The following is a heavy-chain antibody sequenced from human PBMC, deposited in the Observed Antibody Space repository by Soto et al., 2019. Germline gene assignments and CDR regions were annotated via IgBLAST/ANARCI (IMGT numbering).Heavy chain of an antibody. Sequence: ASVKVSCKASGYTFTSYGISWVRQAPGQGLEWMGWISAYNGNTNYAQKLQGRVTMTTDTSTSTAYMELRSLRSDDTAVYYCARDTRITGTTRSDAFDIWGQGTMVTVSS. CDR3: ARDTRITGTTRSDAFDI. CDR1: GYTFTSYG. D-gene: IGHD1-7*01. CDR2: ISAYNGNT. V-gene: IGHV1-18*01. J-gene: IGHJ3*02.